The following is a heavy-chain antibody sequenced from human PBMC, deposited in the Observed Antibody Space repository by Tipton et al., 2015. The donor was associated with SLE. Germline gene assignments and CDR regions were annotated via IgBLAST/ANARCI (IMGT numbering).Heavy chain of an antibody. CDR1: GYRFTSYW. V-gene: IGHV5-10-1*01. CDR3: ARPGGIAAALHAFDI. D-gene: IGHD6-13*01. J-gene: IGHJ3*02. CDR2: IDPSDSYT. Sequence: VQLVQSGAEVKKPGQSLRISCKGSGYRFTSYWIAWVRQMPGKGLEWMGRIDPSDSYTNYSPSFQGHVTISADKSISTAYLQWSSLKASDTAMYYCARPGGIAAALHAFDIWGQGTMVTVSS.